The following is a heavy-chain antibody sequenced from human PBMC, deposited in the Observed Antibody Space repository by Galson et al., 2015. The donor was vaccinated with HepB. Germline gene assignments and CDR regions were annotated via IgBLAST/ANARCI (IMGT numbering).Heavy chain of an antibody. CDR3: TREFFFLSGCPNYYNYYYGMDV. CDR2: TYFKSSWYN. V-gene: IGHV6-1*01. J-gene: IGHJ6*02. Sequence: CAISGDSVSSNSAAWNWIRQSPSGGLEWLGRTYFKSSWYNDYAVSVKSRITTNSDTYRNQFSLQLNSVTPEDTAVYYCTREFFFLSGCPNYYNYYYGMDVWGQGTAVTVSS. CDR1: GDSVSSNSAA. D-gene: IGHD3-3*01.